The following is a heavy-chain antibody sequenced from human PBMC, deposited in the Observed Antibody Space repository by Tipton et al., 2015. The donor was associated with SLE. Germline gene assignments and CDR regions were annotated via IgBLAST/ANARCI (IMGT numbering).Heavy chain of an antibody. CDR2: IYTSGST. V-gene: IGHV4-61*02. J-gene: IGHJ4*02. CDR1: GGSISSGSYY. Sequence: TLSLTCTVSGGSISSGSYYWSWIRQPAGKGLEWIGRIYTSGSTNYNPSLKSRVTISVDTSKNQFSLKLSSVTAADTAVYYCARSLNWNYPFDSWGQGILVTVSS. CDR3: ARSLNWNYPFDS. D-gene: IGHD1-7*01.